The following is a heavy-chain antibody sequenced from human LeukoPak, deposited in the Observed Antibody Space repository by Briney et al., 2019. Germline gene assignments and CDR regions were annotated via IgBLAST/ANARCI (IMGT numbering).Heavy chain of an antibody. CDR1: GGTFSSYA. CDR3: ARDQGYGAYGLDY. Sequence: SVKVSCKASGGTFSSYAISWLRQAPGQGLEWMGRIGPIFGTANYAQKFQGRVTITTDESTSTAYMELTSLRSEDTAVYYCARDQGYGAYGLDYWGQGTLVTVSS. J-gene: IGHJ4*02. V-gene: IGHV1-69*05. CDR2: IGPIFGTA. D-gene: IGHD4/OR15-4a*01.